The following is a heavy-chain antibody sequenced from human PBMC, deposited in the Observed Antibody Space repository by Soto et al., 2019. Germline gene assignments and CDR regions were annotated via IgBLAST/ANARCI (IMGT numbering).Heavy chain of an antibody. CDR1: GFTFSSYS. V-gene: IGHV3-21*01. D-gene: IGHD6-6*01. Sequence: SGGSLRLSCAASGFTFSSYSMNWVRQAPGKGLEWVLSISSSSSYIYYADSVKGRFTISRDNAKNSLYLQMNSLRAEDTAVYYCARDSEQLVLAYYYYYYMDVWGKGTTVTVSS. CDR2: ISSSSSYI. J-gene: IGHJ6*03. CDR3: ARDSEQLVLAYYYYYYMDV.